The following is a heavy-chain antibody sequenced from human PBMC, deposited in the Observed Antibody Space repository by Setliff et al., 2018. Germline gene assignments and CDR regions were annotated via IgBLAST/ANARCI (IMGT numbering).Heavy chain of an antibody. CDR2: IYTSGST. CDR1: GGSISSGSHY. Sequence: TSETLSLTCTVSGGSISSGSHYWSWIRQPAGKGLEWIGHIYTSGSTNYNPSLKSRVTISVDTSKNQFSLKLSAVTAADTAVYYCATNPYQLLNFDYWGQGTLVTVSS. J-gene: IGHJ4*02. D-gene: IGHD2-2*01. V-gene: IGHV4-61*09. CDR3: ATNPYQLLNFDY.